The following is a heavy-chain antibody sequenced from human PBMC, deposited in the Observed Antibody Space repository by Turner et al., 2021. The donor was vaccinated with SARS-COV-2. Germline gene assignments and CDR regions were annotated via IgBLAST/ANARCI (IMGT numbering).Heavy chain of an antibody. Sequence: EVQLVESGGGLVKPGGSLRLSCAAYGFTFSRNSMNWVRQAPGKGLEWVSSISSSSSYIYFADSVKGRFTISRDNAKNSLYLQMNSLRAEDTAVYYGARARWHYYDSSGYYPDAFDIWGQGTMVTVSS. CDR3: ARARWHYYDSSGYYPDAFDI. J-gene: IGHJ3*02. CDR2: ISSSSSYI. D-gene: IGHD3-22*01. CDR1: GFTFSRNS. V-gene: IGHV3-21*01.